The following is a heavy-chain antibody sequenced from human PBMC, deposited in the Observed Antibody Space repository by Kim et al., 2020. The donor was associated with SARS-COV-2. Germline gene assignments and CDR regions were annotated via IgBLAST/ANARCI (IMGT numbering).Heavy chain of an antibody. CDR3: ARYIVVVPAAPRRVRNWFDP. J-gene: IGHJ5*02. CDR2: IKQDGSEK. D-gene: IGHD2-2*01. CDR1: GFTFSSYW. Sequence: GGSLRLSCAASGFTFSSYWMSWVRQAPGKGLEWVANIKQDGSEKYYVDSVKGRFTISRDNAKNSLYLQMNSLRAEDTAVYYCARYIVVVPAAPRRVRNWFDPWGQGTLVTVSS. V-gene: IGHV3-7*03.